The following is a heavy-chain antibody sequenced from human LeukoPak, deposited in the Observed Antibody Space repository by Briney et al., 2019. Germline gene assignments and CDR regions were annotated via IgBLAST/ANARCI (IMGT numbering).Heavy chain of an antibody. Sequence: KPGRSLRLSCEVSGFTFFMYTMHWVRRAPDKGLEWVSLVSYDGSNEYYVDSVTGRFTISRDNSKNTLYLQMNSLRPEDTAVYYCARSYGSASYNIDYWGQGTLVTVSS. CDR3: ARSYGSASYNIDY. CDR1: GFTFFMYT. CDR2: VSYDGSNE. D-gene: IGHD3-10*01. J-gene: IGHJ4*02. V-gene: IGHV3-30*04.